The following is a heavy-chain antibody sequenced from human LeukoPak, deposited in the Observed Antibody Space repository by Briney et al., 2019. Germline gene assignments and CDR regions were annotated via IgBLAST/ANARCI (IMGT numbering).Heavy chain of an antibody. D-gene: IGHD2-2*01. CDR3: ASTERCSTTCPLDY. V-gene: IGHV4-34*01. CDR1: GGSFRGYY. Sequence: PSETLSLTCAVYGGSFRGYYWSWIRQPPGKGLEWIGEINHSGSTNYNPSLKSRVTISLDTSMKKFSLKLNSVTAADTAVYYCASTERCSTTCPLDYWGQGTLVTISS. J-gene: IGHJ4*02. CDR2: INHSGST.